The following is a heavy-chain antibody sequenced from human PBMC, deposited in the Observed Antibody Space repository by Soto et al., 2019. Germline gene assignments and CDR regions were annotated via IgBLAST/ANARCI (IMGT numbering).Heavy chain of an antibody. V-gene: IGHV6-1*01. J-gene: IGHJ5*02. CDR3: ARGSTSRFDP. D-gene: IGHD2-2*01. CDR2: TYYRSKWYN. CDR1: GDSVSSNSAA. Sequence: KQSQTLSLTCAISGDSVSSNSAAWNWIRQSPSRGLEWLGRTYYRSKWYNNYAVSVKSRIIINPDTSKNQFSLQLNSVTPEDTALYYCARGSTSRFDPWGQGTLVTVSS.